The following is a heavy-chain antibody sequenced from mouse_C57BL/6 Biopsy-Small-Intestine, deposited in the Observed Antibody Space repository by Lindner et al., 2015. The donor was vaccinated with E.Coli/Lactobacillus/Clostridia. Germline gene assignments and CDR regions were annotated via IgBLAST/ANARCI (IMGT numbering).Heavy chain of an antibody. CDR1: GYTFTSYW. V-gene: IGHV1-50*01. Sequence: VQLQESGADLVKPGASVKLSCKASGYTFTSYWMQWIKQRPGQGLEWIGEIDPSDNYINYNQKFKGKATLTVDTSSSTAYMQLSSLTSEDSAVYYCARGGAVRPTLDYWGQGTSLTVSS. D-gene: IGHD5-1*01. CDR3: ARGGAVRPTLDY. CDR2: IDPSDNYI. J-gene: IGHJ2*02.